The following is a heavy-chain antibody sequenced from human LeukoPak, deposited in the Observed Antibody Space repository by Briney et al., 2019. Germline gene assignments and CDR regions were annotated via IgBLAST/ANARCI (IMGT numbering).Heavy chain of an antibody. Sequence: GGSLRLSCAASGFTFSSYSMNWVRQAPGKGLEWVSSISSSSSTIYYADSVKGRFTISRDNAKNSLYLQMNSLRAEDTAVYYCARVYDGGDYWGQGTLVTVSS. CDR3: ARVYDGGDY. D-gene: IGHD2-8*01. V-gene: IGHV3-48*01. CDR2: ISSSSSTI. J-gene: IGHJ4*02. CDR1: GFTFSSYS.